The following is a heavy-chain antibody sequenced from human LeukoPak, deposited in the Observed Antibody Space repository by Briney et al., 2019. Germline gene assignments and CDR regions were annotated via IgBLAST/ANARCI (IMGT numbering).Heavy chain of an antibody. CDR2: IYSGGST. V-gene: IGHV3-53*01. Sequence: GGSLRLSCAASGFTVSSNYMSWVRQAPGKGLEWVSVIYSGGSTYYADSVKGRFTISRDNSKNTLYLQMNSLRAEDTAVYYCAKPRYYYGGNSRPVYWGQGTLVTVSS. CDR3: AKPRYYYGGNSRPVY. D-gene: IGHD4-23*01. CDR1: GFTVSSNY. J-gene: IGHJ4*02.